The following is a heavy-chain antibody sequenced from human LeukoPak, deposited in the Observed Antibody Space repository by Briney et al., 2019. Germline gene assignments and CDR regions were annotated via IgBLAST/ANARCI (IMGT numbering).Heavy chain of an antibody. CDR3: ARDLDCSGGSCYSDFPNYGMDV. CDR2: IYSGGST. J-gene: IGHJ6*02. Sequence: GGSLRLSCAASGFTVSSNYMSWVRQAPGKGLEWVSVIYSGGSTYYADSVKGRFTISRDNSKNTLYLQMNSLRAEDTAVYYCARDLDCSGGSCYSDFPNYGMDVWGQGTTVTVSS. D-gene: IGHD2-15*01. CDR1: GFTVSSNY. V-gene: IGHV3-66*01.